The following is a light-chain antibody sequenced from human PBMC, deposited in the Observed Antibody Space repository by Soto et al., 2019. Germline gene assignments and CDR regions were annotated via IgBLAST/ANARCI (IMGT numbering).Light chain of an antibody. V-gene: IGKV1-5*03. J-gene: IGKJ1*01. CDR1: QSISSW. Sequence: DIQMTQSPSTLSASVGDRVTITCRASQSISSWLAWYQHKPGKAPKLLIYKASSLECGVPSRFSGSGSGTEVTLTVYSLPPDDFATHYCQQYNTYSSATFGRGTKVEIK. CDR3: QQYNTYSSAT. CDR2: KAS.